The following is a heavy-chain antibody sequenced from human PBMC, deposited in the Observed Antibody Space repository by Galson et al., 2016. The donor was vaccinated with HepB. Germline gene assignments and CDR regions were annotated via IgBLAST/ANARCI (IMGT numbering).Heavy chain of an antibody. CDR3: ARGRDMAVGPDF. J-gene: IGHJ4*02. D-gene: IGHD2-15*01. CDR2: LKPGGSA. Sequence: SETLSLTCAVYGGSLSGYSWSWIRQTPGKGLEWMGDLKPGGSANYNPSLKSRVTISLDTSKSQFYLRLTSVTAADTAVYYCARGRDMAVGPDFWGQGTLATVSS. CDR1: GGSLSGYS. V-gene: IGHV4-34*01.